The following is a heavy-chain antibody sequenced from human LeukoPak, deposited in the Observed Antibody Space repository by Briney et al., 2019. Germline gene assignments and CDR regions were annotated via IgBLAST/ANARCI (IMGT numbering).Heavy chain of an antibody. V-gene: IGHV1-8*01. J-gene: IGHJ6*03. Sequence: GASVKVSCKASGYTLTSYDINWVRQATGQGFEWMGWMNPNSGNTGYAQKFQGRVTMTRNTSISTAYMELSSLRSEDTAVYYCARIAVAGALPGYYYYYMDVWGKGTTVTVSS. CDR3: ARIAVAGALPGYYYYYMDV. D-gene: IGHD6-19*01. CDR1: GYTLTSYD. CDR2: MNPNSGNT.